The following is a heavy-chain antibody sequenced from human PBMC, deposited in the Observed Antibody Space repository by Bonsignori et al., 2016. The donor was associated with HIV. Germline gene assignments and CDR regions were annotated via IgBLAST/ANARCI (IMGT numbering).Heavy chain of an antibody. D-gene: IGHD3-16*01. Sequence: VRQAPGKGLEWVSYISSSVSTIYYADSVKGRLTISRDNAKNSLYLQMNSLRAEDTAIYYCARGAYYYYYMDVWGKGTTVTVSS. CDR3: ARGAYYYYYMDV. CDR2: ISSSVSTI. J-gene: IGHJ6*03. V-gene: IGHV3-48*03.